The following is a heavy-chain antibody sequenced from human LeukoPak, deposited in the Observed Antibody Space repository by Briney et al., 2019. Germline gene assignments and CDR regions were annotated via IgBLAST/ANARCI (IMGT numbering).Heavy chain of an antibody. Sequence: SETLSLTCTVSGASISSGAYYWTWIRQHPGKGLEWIGYIYYSGSTYYNPSLKSRVTISVDASKNQFSLKLSSVTAADTAVYYCARALTEYFYFDYWGQGTLVTVSS. V-gene: IGHV4-31*03. CDR1: GASISSGAYY. J-gene: IGHJ4*02. CDR2: IYYSGST. CDR3: ARALTEYFYFDY. D-gene: IGHD2/OR15-2a*01.